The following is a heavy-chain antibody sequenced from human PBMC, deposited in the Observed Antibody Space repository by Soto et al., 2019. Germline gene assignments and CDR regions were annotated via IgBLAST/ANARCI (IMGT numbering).Heavy chain of an antibody. D-gene: IGHD3-22*01. CDR1: GFTFSNYA. CDR3: ARGLVVVISRDYFDP. Sequence: QVQLVESGGGVVQPGRSLRLSCAASGFTFSNYAMHWVRQAPGKGLEWVAVISDDGNSEYYADSVMGRFTISRDNSKNTLYLQMNSLRREDTAVYYCARGLVVVISRDYFDPWGQGTLVTVSA. CDR2: ISDDGNSE. J-gene: IGHJ5*02. V-gene: IGHV3-30-3*01.